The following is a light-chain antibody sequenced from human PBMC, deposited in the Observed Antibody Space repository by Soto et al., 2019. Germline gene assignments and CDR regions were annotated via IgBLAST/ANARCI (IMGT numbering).Light chain of an antibody. Sequence: EIVMTQSPASLAVSLGGRATLSCRASRTVASNLAWYRQRPGQAPRLLIASASIRATGAPLRISGSGYGTDFTLTISSLQSEDFAVYYCQQYNDWPPLTFGGGTKVEL. CDR1: RTVASN. CDR2: SAS. J-gene: IGKJ4*01. CDR3: QQYNDWPPLT. V-gene: IGKV3-15*01.